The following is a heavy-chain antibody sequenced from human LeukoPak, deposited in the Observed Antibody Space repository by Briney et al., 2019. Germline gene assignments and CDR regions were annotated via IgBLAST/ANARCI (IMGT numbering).Heavy chain of an antibody. V-gene: IGHV3-30*18. Sequence: GGSLRLSCAASGFTFSSYGMHWVRQAPGKGLEWVAVISYDGSNKYYADSVKGRFTISRDNSKNTLYLQMNSLRAEDTAVYYCAKDRFAYCGGDCYPGDYWGQGTLVTVSS. CDR2: ISYDGSNK. D-gene: IGHD2-21*02. CDR3: AKDRFAYCGGDCYPGDY. CDR1: GFTFSSYG. J-gene: IGHJ4*02.